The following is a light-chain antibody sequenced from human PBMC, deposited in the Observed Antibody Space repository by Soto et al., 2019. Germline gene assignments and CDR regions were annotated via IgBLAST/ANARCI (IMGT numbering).Light chain of an antibody. V-gene: IGKV3-15*01. CDR3: QQYNNWHGT. J-gene: IGKJ1*01. CDR2: GAS. CDR1: QSVSSN. Sequence: EIVMTQSPATLSVSPGERATLSCRASQSVSSNLAWYQQKPGQAPRLLIYGASTRATGIPARFSGSGSGTEFTLTISSLQSEDFAVYYCQQYNNWHGTFGQATKVEIK.